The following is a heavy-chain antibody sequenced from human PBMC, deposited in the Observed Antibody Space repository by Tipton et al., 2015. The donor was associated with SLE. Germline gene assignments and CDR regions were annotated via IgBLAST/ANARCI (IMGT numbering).Heavy chain of an antibody. CDR1: GFTFSSYA. D-gene: IGHD2-15*01. CDR2: ISYDGSNK. V-gene: IGHV3-30-3*01. Sequence: SLRLSCAASGFTFSSYAMRWVRQAPGKGLEWVAVISYDGSNKYYADSVKGRFTISRDNSKNTLYLQMNSLRAEDTAVYYCARPGVADYWGQGTLVTVSS. J-gene: IGHJ4*02. CDR3: ARPGVADY.